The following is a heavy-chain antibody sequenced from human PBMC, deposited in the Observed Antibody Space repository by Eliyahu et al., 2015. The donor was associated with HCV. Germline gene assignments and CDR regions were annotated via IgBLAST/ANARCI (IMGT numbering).Heavy chain of an antibody. J-gene: IGHJ4*02. Sequence: EVQVVESGGGLVKPGESLRLSCTASGFSFNYAWMSWVRQAPGKGLEWVGRIKSKTSGGTTDYAAPVKGRFTISRDDFSKPRDLEMNSLKTEDTAVYYCTVDLAERPGYPEDCWGQGTLVTVSS. CDR3: TVDLAERPGYPEDC. V-gene: IGHV3-15*01. CDR2: IKSKTSGGTT. D-gene: IGHD6-6*01. CDR1: GFSFNYAW.